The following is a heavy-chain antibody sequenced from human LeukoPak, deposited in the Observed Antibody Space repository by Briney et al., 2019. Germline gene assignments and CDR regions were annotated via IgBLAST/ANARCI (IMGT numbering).Heavy chain of an antibody. D-gene: IGHD2-2*01. CDR3: AREGGYCSSTSCYSDFDY. CDR2: ISSSSSYI. CDR1: GFTFSSYS. V-gene: IGHV3-21*01. Sequence: PGGSLRLSCAASGFTFSSYSMNWVRQAPGKGLEWVSSISSSSSYIYYADSVKGRFTISRDNAKNSLYLQMNSLRAEDTAVYYCAREGGYCSSTSCYSDFDYWGQGTLVTVSS. J-gene: IGHJ4*02.